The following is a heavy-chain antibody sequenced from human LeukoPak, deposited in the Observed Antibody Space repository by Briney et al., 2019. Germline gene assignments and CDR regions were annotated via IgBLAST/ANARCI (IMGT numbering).Heavy chain of an antibody. Sequence: PGGSLRLSCAASGFTFSHYSMNWVRQAPGKGLEWVSSISTGSSYIYYADSVKGRFTISRDNAKNSLYLQMNSLRAEDTAAYYCAKVAYSSGQVDYWGQGTLVTVSS. CDR2: ISTGSSYI. J-gene: IGHJ4*02. CDR3: AKVAYSSGQVDY. CDR1: GFTFSHYS. V-gene: IGHV3-21*01. D-gene: IGHD6-19*01.